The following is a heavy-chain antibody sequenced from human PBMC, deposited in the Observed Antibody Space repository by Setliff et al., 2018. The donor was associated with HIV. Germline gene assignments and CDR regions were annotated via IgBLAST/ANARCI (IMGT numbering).Heavy chain of an antibody. CDR3: AKFSVAADTYYYYGMDV. Sequence: GGSLRLSCAASGFTFSDDYMSWIRQAPGKGLEWVSYISSSGSTIYYADSVKGRFTISRDNAKNSLYLQMNSLRAEDTALYYCAKFSVAADTYYYYGMDVWGQGTTVTVSS. D-gene: IGHD6-25*01. CDR1: GFTFSDDY. J-gene: IGHJ6*02. CDR2: ISSSGSTI. V-gene: IGHV3-11*01.